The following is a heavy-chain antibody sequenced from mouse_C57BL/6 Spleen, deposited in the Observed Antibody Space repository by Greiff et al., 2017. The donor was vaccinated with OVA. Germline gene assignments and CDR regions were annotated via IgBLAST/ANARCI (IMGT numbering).Heavy chain of an antibody. CDR3: ARAYDYVAWFAY. CDR1: GYSFTGYY. J-gene: IGHJ3*01. CDR2: INPSNGGT. V-gene: IGHV1-53*01. Sequence: QVQLQQSGPELVKPGASVKISCKASGYSFTGYYMNWVKQRPGQGLEWIGNINPSNGGTNYNEKFKSKATLTVDKSSSTAYMQLSSLTSEDSAVYYCARAYDYVAWFAYWGQGTLVTVSA. D-gene: IGHD2-4*01.